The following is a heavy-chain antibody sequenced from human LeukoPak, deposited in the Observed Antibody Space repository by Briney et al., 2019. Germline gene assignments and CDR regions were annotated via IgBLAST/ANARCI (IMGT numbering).Heavy chain of an antibody. CDR1: EFTFSGYA. CDR3: AGQLSSDLSYYFDY. V-gene: IGHV3-30*04. CDR2: IRYDGSNK. D-gene: IGHD2-15*01. J-gene: IGHJ4*02. Sequence: PGRSLRLSCAASEFTFSGYAMHWVRQAPGKGLEWVAFIRYDGSNKYYADSVKGRFTISRDNSKNTLYLQMNSLRAEDTAVYYCAGQLSSDLSYYFDYWGQGTLVTVSS.